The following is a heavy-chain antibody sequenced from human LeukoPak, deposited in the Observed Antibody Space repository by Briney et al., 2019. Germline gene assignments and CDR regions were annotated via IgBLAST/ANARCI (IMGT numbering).Heavy chain of an antibody. V-gene: IGHV1-8*01. D-gene: IGHD5-12*01. Sequence: ASVKVSCKASRYTFTSYDINWVRQATGQGLEWMGWMNPHSGNTGYAQKCQGRVTMTRNTSISTAYMELSSLRSEDTAVYYCARWTPSKLVATIWEDPAFDYWGQGTLVTVSS. CDR3: ARWTPSKLVATIWEDPAFDY. CDR2: MNPHSGNT. CDR1: RYTFTSYD. J-gene: IGHJ4*02.